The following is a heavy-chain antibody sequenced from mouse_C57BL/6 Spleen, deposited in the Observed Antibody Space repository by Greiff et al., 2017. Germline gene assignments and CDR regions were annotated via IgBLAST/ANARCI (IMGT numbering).Heavy chain of an antibody. CDR3: AKNYYYGSSYEGYAMDY. CDR1: GFSLTSYG. Sequence: VQLQQSGPGLVQPSQSLSITCTVSGFSLTSYGVHWVRQSPGKGLEWLGVIWRGGSADYNAAFMSRLSITKDNSKSQVFFKMNSLQADDTAIYYCAKNYYYGSSYEGYAMDYWGQGTSVTVSS. V-gene: IGHV2-5*01. J-gene: IGHJ4*01. D-gene: IGHD1-1*01. CDR2: IWRGGSA.